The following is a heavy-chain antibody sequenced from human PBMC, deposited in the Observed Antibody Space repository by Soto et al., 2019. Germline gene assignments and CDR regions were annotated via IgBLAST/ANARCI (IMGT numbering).Heavy chain of an antibody. V-gene: IGHV3-23*01. CDR2: ITSTGDT. CDR3: AKEIAASATLWLDP. CDR1: GFTLNYYA. J-gene: IGHJ5*02. D-gene: IGHD6-13*01. Sequence: GGSLRLSCAASGFTLNYYAINWVRQAPGKGLEWVSAITSTGDTYYVDSVKGRFTISRDNSKNTLYLQMNSLRAEDTAVYYCAKEIAASATLWLDPWGQGTLVIVSS.